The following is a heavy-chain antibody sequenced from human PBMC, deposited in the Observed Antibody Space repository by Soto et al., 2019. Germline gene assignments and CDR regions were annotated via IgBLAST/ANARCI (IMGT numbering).Heavy chain of an antibody. CDR2: ISSSGSTI. J-gene: IGHJ6*02. CDR1: GFTFSSYE. D-gene: IGHD3-10*01. V-gene: IGHV3-48*03. CDR3: ARDDFGDPYYGMDV. Sequence: GGSLRLSCAASGFTFSSYEMNWVRQAPGKGLEWVSYISSSGSTIYYADSVKGRFTISRDNAKNSLYLQMNSLRAEDTAVYYCARDDFGDPYYGMDVWGQGTTVTVSS.